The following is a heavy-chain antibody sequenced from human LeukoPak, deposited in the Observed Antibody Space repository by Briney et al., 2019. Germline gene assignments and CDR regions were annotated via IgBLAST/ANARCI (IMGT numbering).Heavy chain of an antibody. J-gene: IGHJ4*02. CDR1: GFTFSAYG. CDR2: ISDHEINK. CDR3: AKGVAGLDY. Sequence: GGSLRLSCAASGFTFSAYGMDWVRQAPGKGLDWVAFISDHEINKYYADSVKGRFAISRDNSKNTLYLQMNSLRDEDTAVYYCAKGVAGLDYWGQGTLVTVSS. D-gene: IGHD6-19*01. V-gene: IGHV3-30*18.